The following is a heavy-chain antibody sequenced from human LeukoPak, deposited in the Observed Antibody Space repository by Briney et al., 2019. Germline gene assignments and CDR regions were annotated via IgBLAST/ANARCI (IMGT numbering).Heavy chain of an antibody. D-gene: IGHD3-9*01. V-gene: IGHV1-2*02. Sequence: GASVKVSCKASGYTFTGFYMHWVRQAPGQGLEWMGWINPNSGGTTYAQKFQGRVTMTRDTSISTAYMELSRLRSDDTAVYYCARVGIRNFFDWAFFDFWGQGTLVTASS. J-gene: IGHJ4*02. CDR3: ARVGIRNFFDWAFFDF. CDR2: INPNSGGT. CDR1: GYTFTGFY.